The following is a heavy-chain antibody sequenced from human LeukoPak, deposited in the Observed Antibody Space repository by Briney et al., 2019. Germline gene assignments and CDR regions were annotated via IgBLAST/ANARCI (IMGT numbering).Heavy chain of an antibody. CDR3: AIAAAGRQYNWFDP. CDR2: IYTSGST. J-gene: IGHJ5*02. CDR1: GGSISSYY. Sequence: PSETLSLTCTVSGGSISSYYWSWIRQPAGKGLEWIGRIYTSGSTNYNPSLKSRVTISVDTSKSQFSLKLSSVTAADTAVYYCAIAAAGRQYNWFDPWGQGTLVTVSS. D-gene: IGHD6-13*01. V-gene: IGHV4-4*07.